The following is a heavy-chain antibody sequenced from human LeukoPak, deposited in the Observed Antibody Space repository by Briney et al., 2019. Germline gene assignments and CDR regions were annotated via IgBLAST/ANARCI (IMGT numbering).Heavy chain of an antibody. CDR1: GGSITNYY. J-gene: IGHJ5*02. V-gene: IGHV4-59*08. Sequence: PSETLSLTCTGSGGSITNYYWNWIRQPAGKGLEWIGYIYYSGSTNYNPSLKSRVTISVDTSKNQFSLKLSSVTAADTAVYYCARVGLLQAPDPWGQGTLVTVSS. D-gene: IGHD2-15*01. CDR3: ARVGLLQAPDP. CDR2: IYYSGST.